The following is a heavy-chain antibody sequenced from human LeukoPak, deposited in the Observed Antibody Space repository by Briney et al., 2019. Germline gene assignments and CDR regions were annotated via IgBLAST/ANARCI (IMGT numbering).Heavy chain of an antibody. CDR2: IYYSGST. Sequence: SETLSLTCTVSGGSISSYYWSWIRQPPGKGLEWIGYIYYSGSTNYNPSLKSRVTISVDNSNNKFSLRLSSVTAADTALYYCARGLRSYYYYYMDVWGKGTTVTISS. J-gene: IGHJ6*03. CDR1: GGSISSYY. V-gene: IGHV4-59*12. D-gene: IGHD4-17*01. CDR3: ARGLRSYYYYYMDV.